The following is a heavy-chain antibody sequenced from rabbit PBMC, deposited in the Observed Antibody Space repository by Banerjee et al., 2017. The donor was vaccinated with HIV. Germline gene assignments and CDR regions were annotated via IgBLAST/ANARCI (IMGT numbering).Heavy chain of an antibody. CDR2: IYAGSSGTT. CDR3: ARDLAGVIGWNFGL. Sequence: QEQLEESGGGLVKPEGSLTLTCKASGFTISGYYYMCWVRQAPGKGLEWIGCIYAGSSGTTYYASWAKGRFTISKTSSTTVTLQVTSLTAADTATYFCARDLAGVIGWNFGLWGPGTLVTVS. D-gene: IGHD4-1*01. V-gene: IGHV1S45*01. CDR1: GFTISGYYY. J-gene: IGHJ6*01.